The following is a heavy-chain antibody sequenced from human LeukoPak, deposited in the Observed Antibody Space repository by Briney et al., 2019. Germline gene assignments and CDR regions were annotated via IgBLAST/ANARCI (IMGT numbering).Heavy chain of an antibody. CDR3: AKDRLSTPIAPRFDP. V-gene: IGHV3-23*01. J-gene: IGHJ5*02. Sequence: PGGSLRLSCAPSGFTFSSYAMSWVRQAPGKGLEWVSVISGIGGSTSYADSVKGRFTISRDNSKNTLYLQMNSLRAEDTALYYCAKDRLSTPIAPRFDPWGQGTQVTVSS. CDR2: ISGIGGST. D-gene: IGHD2-21*02. CDR1: GFTFSSYA.